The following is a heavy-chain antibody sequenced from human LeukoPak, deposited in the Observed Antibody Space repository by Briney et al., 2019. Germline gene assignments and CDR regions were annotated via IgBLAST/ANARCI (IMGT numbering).Heavy chain of an antibody. D-gene: IGHD2-15*01. CDR1: GGSFSGYY. V-gene: IGHV4-34*01. Sequence: TPSETLSLTCAVYGGSFSGYYWSWIRQPPGKGLEWIGEINHSGSTNYNPSLKSRVTISVDTSKNQFSLKLSSVTAADTAVYYCARDAYCSGGSCYVYWGQGTLVTVSS. CDR2: INHSGST. J-gene: IGHJ4*02. CDR3: ARDAYCSGGSCYVY.